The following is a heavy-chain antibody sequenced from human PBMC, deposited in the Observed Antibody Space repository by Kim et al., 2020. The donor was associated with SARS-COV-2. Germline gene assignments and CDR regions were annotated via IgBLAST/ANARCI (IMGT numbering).Heavy chain of an antibody. J-gene: IGHJ6*02. Sequence: ASVKVSCKASGYTFTSYYMHWVRQAPGQGLEWMGIINPSGASTSYSQKFQGRVTMTRDTSTSTVYMELSSLRSEDTAVYYCSRDLGTILGSYYYGMDVWGQGTTVTVSS. V-gene: IGHV1-46*01. CDR1: GYTFTSYY. D-gene: IGHD5-12*01. CDR3: SRDLGTILGSYYYGMDV. CDR2: INPSGAST.